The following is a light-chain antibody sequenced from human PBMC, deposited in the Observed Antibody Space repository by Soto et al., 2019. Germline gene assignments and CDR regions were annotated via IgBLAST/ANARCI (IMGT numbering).Light chain of an antibody. CDR1: QSVRSY. CDR2: DAS. CDR3: QQRSNWPSIT. Sequence: EIVLTQSPATLSLSPGERATLSCSASQSVRSYLAWYQQKPGQAPTLLIYDASNRATGIPARFSGSGSGTDFTLTISSLEPEDFAVYYCQQRSNWPSITFGQGTRLEIK. V-gene: IGKV3-11*01. J-gene: IGKJ5*01.